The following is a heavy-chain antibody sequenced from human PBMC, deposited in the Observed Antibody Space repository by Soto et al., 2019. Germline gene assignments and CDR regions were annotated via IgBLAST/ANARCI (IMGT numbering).Heavy chain of an antibody. Sequence: PSETLSLTCTVSGDSVSSGNYYLNWILQPPGKGLEWIGYIYYGGSTNYNPSLKSRVTISVDTSRNQFSLTLNSVTPADTAVYYCARVPVDTVMINWFDPWGQGILATVS. D-gene: IGHD5-18*01. CDR3: ARVPVDTVMINWFDP. J-gene: IGHJ5*02. V-gene: IGHV4-61*01. CDR2: IYYGGST. CDR1: GDSVSSGNYY.